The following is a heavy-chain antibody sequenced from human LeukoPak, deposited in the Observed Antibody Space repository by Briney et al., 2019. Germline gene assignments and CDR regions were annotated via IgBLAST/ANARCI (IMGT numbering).Heavy chain of an antibody. V-gene: IGHV1-69*06. J-gene: IGHJ4*02. D-gene: IGHD1-26*01. CDR1: GGTFSSYA. CDR2: IIPIFGTA. Sequence: SVKVSCKASGGTFSSYAISWVRQAPGQGLEWMGGIIPIFGTAIYAQKFQGRVTMTEDTSTDTAYMELSSLRSEDTAVNYCATLQYSGSYYFDYWGQGTLVTVSS. CDR3: ATLQYSGSYYFDY.